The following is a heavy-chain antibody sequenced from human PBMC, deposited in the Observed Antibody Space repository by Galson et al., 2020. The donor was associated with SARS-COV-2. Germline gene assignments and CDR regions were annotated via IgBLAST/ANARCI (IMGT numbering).Heavy chain of an antibody. CDR2: RYYRGST. CDR3: AGGRRLFQEWSPFEY. CDR1: GGSISGHY. D-gene: IGHD3-3*01. J-gene: IGHJ4*02. V-gene: IGHV4-59*11. Sequence: SETLSLTCTVSGGSISGHYWSWVRQSPGKGLEWIGYRYYRGSTDYNPSLESRVTISLDASKNQFSLRLTSVTAADTAVYFCAGGRRLFQEWSPFEYWGPGTLVNVSS.